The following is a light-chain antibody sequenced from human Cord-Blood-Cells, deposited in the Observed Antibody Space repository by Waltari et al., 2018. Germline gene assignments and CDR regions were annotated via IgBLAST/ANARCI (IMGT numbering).Light chain of an antibody. J-gene: IGLJ1*01. V-gene: IGLV3-21*03. CDR1: HIGSKR. CDR3: QVWDSSSDHV. CDR2: DDS. Sequence: SYVLTQPPSVSVAPGKTARITWWGNHIGSKRVTWYQQKPGQAPVLVVYDDSDRPSGIPERFSGSNSGNTATLTISRVEAGDEADYYCQVWDSSSDHVFGTGTKVTVL.